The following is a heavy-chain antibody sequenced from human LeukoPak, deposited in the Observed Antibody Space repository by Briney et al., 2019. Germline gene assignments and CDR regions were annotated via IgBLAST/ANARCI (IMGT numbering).Heavy chain of an antibody. Sequence: PETLSLTCAVYGGSFSGYYWSWIRQPPGKGLEWIGEINHSGSTNYNPSLKSRVTISVDTSKNQFSLKLSSVTAADTAVYYCARGEGYYDSSSDWGQGTLVTVSS. CDR1: GGSFSGYY. J-gene: IGHJ4*02. CDR2: INHSGST. CDR3: ARGEGYYDSSSD. D-gene: IGHD3-22*01. V-gene: IGHV4-34*01.